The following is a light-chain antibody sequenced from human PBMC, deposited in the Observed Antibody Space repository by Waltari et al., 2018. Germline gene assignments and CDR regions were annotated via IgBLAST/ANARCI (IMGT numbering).Light chain of an antibody. Sequence: QSALTQPPSASGSPGQSVTTSCPGTSSYVGTYNYVSWYQQYPDKAPKLMIYEVTKRPSGVPDRFSGSKSGNTASLTVSGLQAEDEADYYCISYAGNNKYVLGAGTKVTVL. CDR3: ISYAGNNKYV. CDR2: EVT. CDR1: SSYVGTYNY. J-gene: IGLJ1*01. V-gene: IGLV2-8*01.